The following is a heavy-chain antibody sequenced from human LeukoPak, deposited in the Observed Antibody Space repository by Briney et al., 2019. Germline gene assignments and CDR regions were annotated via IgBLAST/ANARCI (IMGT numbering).Heavy chain of an antibody. Sequence: SETLSLTCAVSGGSISSSNWWSWVRQPPGKGLEWIGEINHSGSTNYNPSLKSRVTISVDTSKNQFSLKLSSVTAADTAVYYCARKVITKSRHFDYWGQGTLVTVSS. J-gene: IGHJ4*02. CDR2: INHSGST. D-gene: IGHD3-22*01. CDR3: ARKVITKSRHFDY. V-gene: IGHV4-4*02. CDR1: GGSISSSNW.